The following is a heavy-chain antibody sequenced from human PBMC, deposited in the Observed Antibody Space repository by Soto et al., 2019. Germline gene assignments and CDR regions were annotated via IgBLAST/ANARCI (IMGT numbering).Heavy chain of an antibody. CDR2: IIPIVDIT. V-gene: IGHV1-69*02. J-gene: IGHJ4*02. Sequence: ASVKVSCKASGGTSNNCIISWARQAPGHGLEWMGRIIPIVDITNYAQKFQGRVTITADKSTSTAYMEMSSLRSEDTAVYYCASPSSGYDYSDYWGQGTLVTVSS. D-gene: IGHD5-12*01. CDR1: GGTSNNCI. CDR3: ASPSSGYDYSDY.